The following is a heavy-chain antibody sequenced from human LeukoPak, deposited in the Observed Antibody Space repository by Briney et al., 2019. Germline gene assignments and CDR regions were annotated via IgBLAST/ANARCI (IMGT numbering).Heavy chain of an antibody. V-gene: IGHV4-59*01. Sequence: SETLSLTCTVSGGSISSYYWSWIRQPPGKGLEWIGYIYYSGSTNYNPSLKSRVTISVDTSKNQFSLKLSSVTAADTAVYYCASLAVGALDYWGQGTLVTVSS. CDR2: IYYSGST. CDR3: ASLAVGALDY. J-gene: IGHJ4*02. D-gene: IGHD1-26*01. CDR1: GGSISSYY.